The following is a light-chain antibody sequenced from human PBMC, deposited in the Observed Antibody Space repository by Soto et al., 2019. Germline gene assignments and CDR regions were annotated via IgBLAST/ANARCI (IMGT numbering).Light chain of an antibody. V-gene: IGLV1-47*01. CDR3: AAWDDSLSSFYV. CDR1: SSNIGSNY. CDR2: RDN. J-gene: IGLJ1*01. Sequence: QSVLTHPPAASGTPGQRFTISCSGSSSNIGSNYVSWYQQLPGTAPKLLMYRDNHRPSGVPDRFSGSRSGTSASLAISGLRSEDEADYYCAAWDDSLSSFYVFGTGTKVTVL.